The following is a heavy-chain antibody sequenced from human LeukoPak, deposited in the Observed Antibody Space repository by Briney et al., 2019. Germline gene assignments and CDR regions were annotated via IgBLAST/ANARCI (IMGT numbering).Heavy chain of an antibody. J-gene: IGHJ2*01. CDR1: GFTFSSYS. CDR2: ISSSSSTI. D-gene: IGHD3-10*01. V-gene: IGHV3-48*01. Sequence: SGGSLRLSCAASGFTFSSYSMNWVRQAPGKGLEWVSYISSSSSTIYYADSVKGRFTISRDNAKNSLYLQMNSLIAEDTAVYYCARRPITMVRGVDWYFDLWGRGTLVTVSS. CDR3: ARRPITMVRGVDWYFDL.